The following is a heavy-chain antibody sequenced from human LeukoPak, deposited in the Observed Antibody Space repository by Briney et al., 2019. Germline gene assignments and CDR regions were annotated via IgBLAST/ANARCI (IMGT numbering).Heavy chain of an antibody. CDR2: INPNSGGT. CDR3: ARDILTTSPHPPHFDH. J-gene: IGHJ4*02. Sequence: ASVKVSCKASGYTFTGYYMHWVRQAPGQGLEWMGWINPNSGGTNYAQKFQGRVTMTRDTSISTAYMELSRLRSDDTAVYYCARDILTTSPHPPHFDHWGQGTLVTVSS. V-gene: IGHV1-2*02. D-gene: IGHD3-9*01. CDR1: GYTFTGYY.